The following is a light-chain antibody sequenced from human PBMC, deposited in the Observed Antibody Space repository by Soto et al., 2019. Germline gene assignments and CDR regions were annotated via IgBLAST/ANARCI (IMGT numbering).Light chain of an antibody. Sequence: EIGMTQSPATLSVSPGERATLSCRASQSVSSNLAWYQQKPGQAPRLLIYGASTRATGIPARFSGSGSGTELTLTISSLQSEDFAVYYCQQYNNWPPTFGQGTKLEIK. CDR1: QSVSSN. J-gene: IGKJ2*01. CDR3: QQYNNWPPT. V-gene: IGKV3-15*01. CDR2: GAS.